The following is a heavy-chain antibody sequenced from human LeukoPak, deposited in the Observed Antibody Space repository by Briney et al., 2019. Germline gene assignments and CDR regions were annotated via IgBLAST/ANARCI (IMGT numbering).Heavy chain of an antibody. Sequence: ASVKVSCKASGGTFSSYAISWVRQAPGQGLEWMGIINPSSGSTSYAQKFQGRVTMTRDTSTSTVYMELSSLRYEDTAVYYCARDLGSSWYPPVWYFDYWGQGTLVTVSS. CDR1: GGTFSSYA. J-gene: IGHJ4*02. CDR3: ARDLGSSWYPPVWYFDY. D-gene: IGHD6-13*01. CDR2: INPSSGST. V-gene: IGHV1-46*01.